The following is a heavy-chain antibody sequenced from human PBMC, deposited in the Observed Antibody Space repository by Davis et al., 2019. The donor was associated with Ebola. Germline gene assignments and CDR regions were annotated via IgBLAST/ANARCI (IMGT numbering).Heavy chain of an antibody. CDR2: IWYDGSNK. J-gene: IGHJ6*02. Sequence: PGRSLRLSCAASGFTFSSYGMHWVRQAPGKGLEWVAVIWYDGSNKYYADSVKGRFTISRDNSKNTLYLQMNSLRAEDTAVYYCAKDTYVLEYSGTLDVWGQGTTVTVSS. CDR1: GFTFSSYG. CDR3: AKDTYVLEYSGTLDV. D-gene: IGHD5-12*01. V-gene: IGHV3-33*06.